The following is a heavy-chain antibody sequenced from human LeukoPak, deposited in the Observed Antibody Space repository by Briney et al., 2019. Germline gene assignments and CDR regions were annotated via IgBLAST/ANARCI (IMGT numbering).Heavy chain of an antibody. CDR3: AREGTGTTGWFDP. CDR1: GYTFTSYY. Sequence: ASVKVSCKASGYTFTSYYMHWVRQAPGQGLEWMGIINPSGGSTSYAQKFQGRVTMTRDTSTSTVYMEMSSLRSEDTAVYYCAREGTGTTGWFDPWGQGTLVTVSS. J-gene: IGHJ5*02. D-gene: IGHD1-1*01. V-gene: IGHV1-46*01. CDR2: INPSGGST.